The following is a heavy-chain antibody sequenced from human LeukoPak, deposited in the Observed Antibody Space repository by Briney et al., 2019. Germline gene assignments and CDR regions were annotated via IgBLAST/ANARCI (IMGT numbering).Heavy chain of an antibody. CDR3: ARQMTAPVYFDY. J-gene: IGHJ4*02. V-gene: IGHV4-59*08. Sequence: PSETLSLTCTVSGGSISSYYWSWIRQPPGKGLEWIGYIYYSGSTNYNPSLKSRVTISVDTSKNQFSLKLSSVTAADTAVYYCARQMTAPVYFDYWGQGTLVTVSS. D-gene: IGHD5-18*01. CDR1: GGSISSYY. CDR2: IYYSGST.